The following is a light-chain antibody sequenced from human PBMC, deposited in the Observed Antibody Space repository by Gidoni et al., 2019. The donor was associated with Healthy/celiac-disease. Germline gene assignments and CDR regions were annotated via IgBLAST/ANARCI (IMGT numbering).Light chain of an antibody. CDR2: EVS. CDR1: SSDVGGYNY. J-gene: IGLJ3*02. V-gene: IGLV2-14*01. CDR3: SSYTSSSTLSWV. Sequence: QSALTQPASVSGSPGQSITISCTGTSSDVGGYNYVSWYQQHPGKAPKLMMYEVSNRPSGVSNRFSGSKSGNTASLTIYGLQAEDEADYYCSSYTSSSTLSWVFGGGTKLTVL.